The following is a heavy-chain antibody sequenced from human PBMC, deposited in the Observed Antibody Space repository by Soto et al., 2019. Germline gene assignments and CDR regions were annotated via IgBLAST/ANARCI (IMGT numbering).Heavy chain of an antibody. D-gene: IGHD3-3*01. Sequence: QVQLVQSGAEVKKPGSSVKVSCKASGGTFSSYAISWVRQAPGQGLEWMGGIIPIFGTANYAQKFQGRVTITADESTSTAYMELRSLRSEDRAVYYCERVGGRQYFDFWSGYFDYWGQGTLVTVSS. CDR3: ERVGGRQYFDFWSGYFDY. CDR2: IIPIFGTA. CDR1: GGTFSSYA. V-gene: IGHV1-69*01. J-gene: IGHJ4*02.